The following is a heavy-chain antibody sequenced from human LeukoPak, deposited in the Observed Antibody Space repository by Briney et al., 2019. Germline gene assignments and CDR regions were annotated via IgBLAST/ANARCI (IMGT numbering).Heavy chain of an antibody. CDR1: GGCISSYY. Sequence: SETLSLTCTVSGGCISSYYWSWIRQPPGKGLEWIGRIYNGGIITYNPSLKSRVTMSIDTSNNQFSLRLRFVTAADTAVYYCARDSGTTGEVKFDPWGQGTLVTVSS. CDR3: ARDSGTTGEVKFDP. J-gene: IGHJ5*02. D-gene: IGHD3-10*01. CDR2: IYNGGII. V-gene: IGHV4-4*07.